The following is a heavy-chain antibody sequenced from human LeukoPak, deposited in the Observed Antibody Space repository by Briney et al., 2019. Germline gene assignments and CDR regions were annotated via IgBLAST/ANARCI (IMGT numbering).Heavy chain of an antibody. CDR1: GYTFTSYD. CDR2: MNPNSGNT. D-gene: IGHD6-13*01. CDR3: ARRVAAAAPAGMDV. V-gene: IGHV1-8*01. J-gene: IGHJ6*02. Sequence: ASVKVSCKASGYTFTSYDINWVRQATGQGLEWMGWMNPNSGNTGYAQKFQGRVTMTRNTSISTAHMELSSLRSEDTAVYYCARRVAAAAPAGMDVWGQGTTVTVSS.